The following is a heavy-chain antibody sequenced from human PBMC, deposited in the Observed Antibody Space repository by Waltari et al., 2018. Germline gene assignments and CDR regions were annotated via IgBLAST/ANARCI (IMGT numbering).Heavy chain of an antibody. CDR3: ARVWGVTTSDF. D-gene: IGHD4-17*01. CDR1: GLSLRDYG. J-gene: IGHJ4*02. V-gene: IGHV3-48*03. CDR2: ISSSGPTI. Sequence: EVQLVESGGGLVQPGGSLRLSCAASGLSLRDYGMNWVRQAPGKGLEWLSFISSSGPTIHYADSVKGRFTVSRDNTKNSLSLQMNSLRAEDTAVYYCARVWGVTTSDFWGQGTLVTVSS.